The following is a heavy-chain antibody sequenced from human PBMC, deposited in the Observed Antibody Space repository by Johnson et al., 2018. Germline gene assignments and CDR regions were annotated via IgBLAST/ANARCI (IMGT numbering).Heavy chain of an antibody. CDR2: ISDSGGSI. D-gene: IGHD3-16*01. CDR1: EFPFSDCA. J-gene: IGHJ3*01. CDR3: AKGLEGEFVSRTFDF. V-gene: IGHV3-23*04. Sequence: VQLVESGGALVQPGGSLRLSCEGSEFPFSDCAMTWVRQAPGKGMEWVSSISDSGGSIYYADSVKGRFTISRDNSKNTLDLQMSSLRAEDTAKCYCAKGLEGEFVSRTFDFWGQGTMVTVSS.